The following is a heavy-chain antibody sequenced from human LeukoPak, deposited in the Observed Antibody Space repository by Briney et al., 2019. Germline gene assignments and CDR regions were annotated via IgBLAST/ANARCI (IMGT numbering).Heavy chain of an antibody. CDR2: VDRTESA. CDR3: ARGLKYYTTSGRLGY. J-gene: IGHJ4*02. CDR1: GGFFSGYY. Sequence: PSETLSLTCDVYGGFFSGYYWNWIRQPPGKGLEWIGGVDRTESANYNPSLKSRVAISVDMSKNQLSPKLSSVTAADTGVYYCARGLKYYTTSGRLGYWGQGTLVTVSS. D-gene: IGHD3-22*01. V-gene: IGHV4-34*01.